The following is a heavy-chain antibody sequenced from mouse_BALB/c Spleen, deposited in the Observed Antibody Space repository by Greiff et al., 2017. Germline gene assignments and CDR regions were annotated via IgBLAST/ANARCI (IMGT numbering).Heavy chain of an antibody. CDR1: GFTFSSYA. Sequence: EVQGVESGGGLVKPGGSLKLSCAASGFTFSSYAMSWVRQTPEKRLEWVASISSGGSTYYPDSVKGRFTISRDNARNILYLQMSSLRSEDTAMYYCARGPLYGSSRYYFAYWGQGTTLTVSS. CDR2: ISSGGST. J-gene: IGHJ2*01. D-gene: IGHD1-1*01. V-gene: IGHV5-6-5*01. CDR3: ARGPLYGSSRYYFAY.